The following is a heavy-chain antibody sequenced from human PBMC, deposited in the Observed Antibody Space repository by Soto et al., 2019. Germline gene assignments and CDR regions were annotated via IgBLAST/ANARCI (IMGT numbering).Heavy chain of an antibody. CDR2: IYYSGST. J-gene: IGHJ2*01. CDR3: ARGSGYDYYWYFDL. V-gene: IGHV4-31*03. Sequence: QVQLQESGPGLVKPSQTLSLTCTVSGGSISSGGYYWSWIRQHPGKGLEWIGYIYYSGSTYYNPSLKSRVTISVDTSKNQSSLKLSSVTAADTAVFYCARGSGYDYYWYFDLWGRGTLVTVSS. CDR1: GGSISSGGYY. D-gene: IGHD5-12*01.